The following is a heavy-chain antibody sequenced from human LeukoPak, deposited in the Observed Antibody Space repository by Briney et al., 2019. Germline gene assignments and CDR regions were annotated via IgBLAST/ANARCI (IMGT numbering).Heavy chain of an antibody. D-gene: IGHD3-22*01. CDR3: ARKLPYYYDSSGYYGY. CDR2: ISAYNGNT. Sequence: GASVKVSCKSSGYTFTNYDINWVRQAPGQGLEWMGWISAYNGNTNYAQKLQGRVTMTTDTSTSTVYMELRSLRSDDTAVCYCARKLPYYYDSSGYYGYWGQGTLVTVSS. V-gene: IGHV1-18*01. J-gene: IGHJ4*02. CDR1: GYTFTNYD.